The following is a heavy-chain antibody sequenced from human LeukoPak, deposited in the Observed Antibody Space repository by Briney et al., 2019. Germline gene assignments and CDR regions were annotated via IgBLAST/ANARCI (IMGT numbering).Heavy chain of an antibody. J-gene: IGHJ3*01. V-gene: IGHV5-51*01. CDR1: GYPFYGHW. CDR3: ARLGAEAGREAFDF. Sequence: GEPLKISCTAFGYPFYGHWIAWVRQMPGKGLEWMGIIYPDDSQIRYSMSFQGQITISADKSTNAAYLQWNSLKASDSAMYYCARLGAEAGREAFDFWGQGTVVTVSS. D-gene: IGHD3-16*01. CDR2: IYPDDSQI.